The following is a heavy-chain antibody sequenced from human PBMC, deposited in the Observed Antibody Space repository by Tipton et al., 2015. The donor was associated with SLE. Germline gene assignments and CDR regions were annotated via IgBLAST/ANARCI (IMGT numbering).Heavy chain of an antibody. Sequence: TLSLTCNVSGASISSHYWSWIRQSPGKGLEWIGYMYYSRSTSYSPSLKSRVTMSLDTSKNQFSLKLNSVTAADTAVYYCARIIAGHGDAFDVWGQGTMVTVSS. V-gene: IGHV4-59*11. CDR3: ARIIAGHGDAFDV. J-gene: IGHJ3*01. CDR2: MYYSRST. CDR1: GASISSHY.